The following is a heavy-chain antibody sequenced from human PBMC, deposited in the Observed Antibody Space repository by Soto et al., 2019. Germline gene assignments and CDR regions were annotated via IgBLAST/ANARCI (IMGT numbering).Heavy chain of an antibody. CDR3: ARGYSYGRFDFDY. CDR1: GVSISSGDYY. CDR2: IYYSGST. Sequence: TLSLTCTVSGVSISSGDYYWSWIRQPPGKGLEWIGYIYYSGSTYYNPSLKSRVTISVDTSKNQFSLKLSSVTAADTAVYYCARGYSYGRFDFDYWGQGTLVTVSS. D-gene: IGHD5-18*01. J-gene: IGHJ4*02. V-gene: IGHV4-30-4*01.